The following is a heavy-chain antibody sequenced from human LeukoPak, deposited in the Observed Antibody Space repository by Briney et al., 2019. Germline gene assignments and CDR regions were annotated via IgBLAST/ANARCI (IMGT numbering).Heavy chain of an antibody. Sequence: PGGSLRLPCAASGFTFSDYYMSWIRQAPGKGLEWVSYISSSGSTIYYADSVKGRFTISRDNAKNTLYLQMNSLRAEDTAVYYCAKCWDYGGNKVDYWGQGTLVTVSS. V-gene: IGHV3-11*01. D-gene: IGHD4-23*01. J-gene: IGHJ4*02. CDR1: GFTFSDYY. CDR2: ISSSGSTI. CDR3: AKCWDYGGNKVDY.